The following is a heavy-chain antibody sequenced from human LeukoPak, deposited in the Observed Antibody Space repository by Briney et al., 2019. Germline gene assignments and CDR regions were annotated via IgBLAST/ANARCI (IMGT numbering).Heavy chain of an antibody. D-gene: IGHD5-18*01. CDR3: ARDVGYRSWFDP. CDR1: GFTFSSYS. J-gene: IGHJ5*02. Sequence: SGGSLRLSCAASGFTFSSYSMNWVRQAPGKGLEWVATISYDGSDKYYADSVKGRFTISRDNGKNSLYLQMNSLRAEDTSVYYCARDVGYRSWFDPWGQGTLVTVSS. CDR2: ISYDGSDK. V-gene: IGHV3-30*03.